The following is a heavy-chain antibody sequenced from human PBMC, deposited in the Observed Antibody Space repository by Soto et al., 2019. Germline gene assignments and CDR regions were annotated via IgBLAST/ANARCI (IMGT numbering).Heavy chain of an antibody. CDR3: TRSGETLGEFSFAA. D-gene: IGHD3-16*02. V-gene: IGHV4-31*03. CDR1: GAFVNSGGYY. CDR2: IHQYGKT. J-gene: IGHJ5*02. Sequence: QVHLQESGPGLVKPSQTLSLTCTVYGAFVNSGGYYWTWISQYPGKGMEWVGYIHQYGKTYTTPFLKSRVAISMNTSKNAFFLRLTSVTAADTAVYYCTRSGETLGEFSFAAWGQGTLVSVSS.